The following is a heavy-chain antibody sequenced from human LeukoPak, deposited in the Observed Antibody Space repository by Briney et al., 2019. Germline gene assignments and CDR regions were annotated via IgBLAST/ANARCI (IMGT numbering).Heavy chain of an antibody. CDR3: ATDYYDSSGYYYSIDY. J-gene: IGHJ4*02. CDR1: GFTFSSYA. Sequence: GGSLRLSCAASGFTFSSYAMHWVRQAPGKGLEWVAVISYDGSNKYYADSVKGRFTISRDNSKNTLYLQMNSLRAEDTAVYYCATDYYDSSGYYYSIDYWGQGTLVTVSS. V-gene: IGHV3-30*04. CDR2: ISYDGSNK. D-gene: IGHD3-22*01.